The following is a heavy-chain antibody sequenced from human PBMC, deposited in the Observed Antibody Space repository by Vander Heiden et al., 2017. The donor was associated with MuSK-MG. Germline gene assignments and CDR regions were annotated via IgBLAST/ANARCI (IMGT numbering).Heavy chain of an antibody. CDR1: GDSVSSNSVA. D-gene: IGHD6-19*01. Sequence: QLQQSVPGPVKPAQTLSLTCAISGDSVSSNSVAWNWIMQSPSRGLEWLGRTYYTSKWYYDYAVSVNSRITINPDTSNNEFSLHLNSVTTEDTAVYYCARGIAVAGSFDSWGQGTLVTVSS. J-gene: IGHJ4*02. CDR3: ARGIAVAGSFDS. CDR2: TYYTSKWYY. V-gene: IGHV6-1*01.